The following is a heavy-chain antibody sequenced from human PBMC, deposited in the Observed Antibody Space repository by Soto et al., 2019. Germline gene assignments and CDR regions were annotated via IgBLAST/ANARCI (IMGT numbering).Heavy chain of an antibody. CDR3: ARGCRNYDFWSGYYRSSYFDY. CDR2: IYYSGST. Sequence: ASETLSLTCTVSGGSISSGGYYWSWIRQHPGKGLEWIGYIYYSGSTYYNPSLKSRVTISVDTSKNQFSLKLSSVTAADTAVYYCARGCRNYDFWSGYYRSSYFDYWGQGTLVTVSS. D-gene: IGHD3-3*01. J-gene: IGHJ4*02. V-gene: IGHV4-31*03. CDR1: GGSISSGGYY.